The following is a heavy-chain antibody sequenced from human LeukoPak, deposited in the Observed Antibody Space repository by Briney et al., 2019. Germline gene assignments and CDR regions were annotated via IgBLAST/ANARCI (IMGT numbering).Heavy chain of an antibody. CDR3: ARDQTIAAAPLVYYYYYGMDV. CDR2: INPNSGGT. Sequence: ASVKVSCKASGYTFTGYYMHWVRQAHGQGLEWMGWINPNSGGTNYAQKFQGRVTMTRDTSISTAYMELSRLRSDDTAVYYCARDQTIAAAPLVYYYYYGMDVWGQGTTVTVSS. D-gene: IGHD6-13*01. J-gene: IGHJ6*02. CDR1: GYTFTGYY. V-gene: IGHV1-2*02.